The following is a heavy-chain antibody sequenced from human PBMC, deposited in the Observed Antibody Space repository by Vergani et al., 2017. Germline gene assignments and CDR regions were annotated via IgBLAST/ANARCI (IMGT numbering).Heavy chain of an antibody. D-gene: IGHD2-8*01. CDR2: IGSSGPYI. V-gene: IGHV3-21*06. CDR3: ARDCTSGGCPDNYGMDV. J-gene: IGHJ6*02. CDR1: GFTFSDFS. Sequence: EVQLVESGGGLVQPGGSLRLSCAASGFTFSDFSMSWVRQAPGKGLEWVAFIGSSGPYINYADSVKGRFIISRDSTNNSLFLQLRSLRAEDAAVYYCARDCTSGGCPDNYGMDVWGQGATVTVSS.